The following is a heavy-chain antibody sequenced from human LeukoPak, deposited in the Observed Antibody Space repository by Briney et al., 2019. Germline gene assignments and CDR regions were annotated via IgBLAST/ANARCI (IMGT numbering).Heavy chain of an antibody. V-gene: IGHV3-30*18. CDR3: AKDHSYGSGSYEVY. J-gene: IGHJ4*02. CDR1: GFTFSSYG. CDR2: ISYDGSNK. D-gene: IGHD3-10*01. Sequence: GGSLRLSCAASGFTFSSYGMHWVRQAPGKGLEWVAVISYDGSNKYYADSVKGRFTISRDNSKNTLYLQMNSLRAEDTAVYYCAKDHSYGSGSYEVYWGQGTLVTVSS.